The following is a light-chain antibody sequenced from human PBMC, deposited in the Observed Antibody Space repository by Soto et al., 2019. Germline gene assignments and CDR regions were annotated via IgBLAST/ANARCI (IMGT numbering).Light chain of an antibody. J-gene: IGKJ4*01. CDR2: DAS. CDR3: QQYDNPPPT. CDR1: QDISNY. V-gene: IGKV1-33*01. Sequence: DIQMTQSPSSLSASVGDRVTITCQASQDISNYLNWYQQKPGKAPKLLIYDASNLETGVPSRFSGSGSGTDFTFIISSLQPEYIATYYFQQYDNPPPTFGGGTKVEIK.